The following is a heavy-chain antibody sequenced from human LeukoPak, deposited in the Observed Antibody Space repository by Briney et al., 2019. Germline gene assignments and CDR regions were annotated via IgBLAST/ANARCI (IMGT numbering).Heavy chain of an antibody. V-gene: IGHV1-8*01. CDR3: ARGSKTLGYFWRSDAYYMDV. J-gene: IGHJ6*03. CDR1: GYTFTDLD. D-gene: IGHD3-3*01. Sequence: GASVKVSCKSSGYTFTDLDINWVRQATGQALGWMGSLNPNSGNTSLAQKFQGRVTMTSITAMTTSYMEVSRLSTDDTAVYYCARGSKTLGYFWRSDAYYMDVWGKGTTVIVSS. CDR2: LNPNSGNT.